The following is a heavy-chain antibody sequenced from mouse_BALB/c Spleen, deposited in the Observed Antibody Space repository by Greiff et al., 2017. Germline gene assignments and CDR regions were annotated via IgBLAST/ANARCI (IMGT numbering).Heavy chain of an antibody. CDR1: GFTFTDYY. CDR2: IRNKANGYTT. CDR3: ARDEDYYGPFDY. V-gene: IGHV7-3*02. Sequence: DVKLVESGGGLVQPGGSLSLSCATSGFTFTDYYMSWVRQPPGKALEWLGFIRNKANGYTTEYSASVKGRFTISRDNSQNILYLQMNTLRAEDSATYYCARDEDYYGPFDYWGQGTTLTVSS. D-gene: IGHD1-2*01. J-gene: IGHJ2*01.